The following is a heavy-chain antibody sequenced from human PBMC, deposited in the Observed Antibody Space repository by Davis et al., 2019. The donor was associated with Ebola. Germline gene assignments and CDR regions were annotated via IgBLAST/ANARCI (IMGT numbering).Heavy chain of an antibody. V-gene: IGHV1-69*04. Sequence: SVKVSCKASGYTFTSYAISWVRQAPGQGLEWMGRIIPILGIANYAQKFQGRVTITADESTSTAYMELSSLRSEDTAVYYCARDYGDHNRYYYYYGMDVWGQGTTVTVSS. CDR3: ARDYGDHNRYYYYYGMDV. CDR1: GYTFTSYA. D-gene: IGHD4-17*01. J-gene: IGHJ6*02. CDR2: IIPILGIA.